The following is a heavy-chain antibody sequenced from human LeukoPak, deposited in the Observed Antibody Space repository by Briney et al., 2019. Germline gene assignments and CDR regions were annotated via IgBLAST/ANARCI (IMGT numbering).Heavy chain of an antibody. D-gene: IGHD6-19*01. J-gene: IGHJ5*02. CDR2: INPNSGGT. CDR1: GYTFTGYY. Sequence: ASVKVSCKASGYTFTGYYMHWVRQAPGQGLEWMGWINPNSGGTNYAQKLQGRVTMTRDTSISTAYMELSRLRSDDTAVYYCARLTPRIAVAGTRSPNWFDPWGQGTLVTVSS. CDR3: ARLTPRIAVAGTRSPNWFDP. V-gene: IGHV1-2*02.